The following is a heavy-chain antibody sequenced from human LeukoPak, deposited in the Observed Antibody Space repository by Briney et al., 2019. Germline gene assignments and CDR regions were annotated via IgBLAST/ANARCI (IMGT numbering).Heavy chain of an antibody. CDR3: AKDKASMQGLLWFGEQDY. CDR1: GFTFSSYS. V-gene: IGHV3-21*01. CDR2: ISSSSSYI. D-gene: IGHD3-10*01. J-gene: IGHJ4*02. Sequence: GRSLRLSCAASGFTFSSYSMNWVRQAPGKGLEWVSSISSSSSYIYYADSVKGRFTISRDNAKNSLYLQMNSLRAEDTAVYYCAKDKASMQGLLWFGEQDYWGQGTLVTVSS.